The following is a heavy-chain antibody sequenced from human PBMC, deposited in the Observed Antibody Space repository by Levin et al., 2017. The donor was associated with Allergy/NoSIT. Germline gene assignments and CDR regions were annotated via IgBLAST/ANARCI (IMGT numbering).Heavy chain of an antibody. D-gene: IGHD4-17*01. V-gene: IGHV4-59*01. Sequence: SETLSLTCTVSGVSIRSNYWSWIRQPPGKGLEWIGYIYYSGNTNYNPSLKSRVTISQDTSMNQISLKLSSVTAADTAVYYCAGGGDSSKTKDWGQGTLVTVSS. J-gene: IGHJ4*02. CDR3: AGGGDSSKTKD. CDR1: GVSIRSNY. CDR2: IYYSGNT.